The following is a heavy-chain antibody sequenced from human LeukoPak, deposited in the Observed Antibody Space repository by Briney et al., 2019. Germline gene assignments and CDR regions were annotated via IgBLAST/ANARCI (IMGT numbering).Heavy chain of an antibody. CDR2: IWYDGSGK. Sequence: PGRSLRLSCAASRFTFTDYGMHWVRQPPGKGLEWVALIWYDGSGKYYADSVKGRFTISRDNSKNTLYLQMNSLRAEDTAVYYCAKDYSRSDDSGTEKDLPFDYWGQGTLVTVSS. V-gene: IGHV3-33*03. D-gene: IGHD3-10*01. CDR3: AKDYSRSDDSGTEKDLPFDY. J-gene: IGHJ4*02. CDR1: RFTFTDYG.